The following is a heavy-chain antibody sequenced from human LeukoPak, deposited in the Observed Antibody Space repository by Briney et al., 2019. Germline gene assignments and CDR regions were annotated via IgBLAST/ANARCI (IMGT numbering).Heavy chain of an antibody. J-gene: IGHJ4*02. CDR1: GGSFSGYY. CDR3: ARSTRGSGYYYFDY. D-gene: IGHD3-22*01. Sequence: SETLSLTCAVYGGSFSGYYWSWIRQPPGKGLEWIGEINHSGSTNYNPSLKSRVTISVDTSKNQFSLKLSSVTAADTAVYYCARSTRGSGYYYFDYWGQGTLVTVSS. V-gene: IGHV4-34*01. CDR2: INHSGST.